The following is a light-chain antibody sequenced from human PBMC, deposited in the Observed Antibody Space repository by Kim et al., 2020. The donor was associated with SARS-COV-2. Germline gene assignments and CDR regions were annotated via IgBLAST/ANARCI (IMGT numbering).Light chain of an antibody. J-gene: IGLJ2*01. V-gene: IGLV2-14*03. CDR1: SSDVDGYNF. CDR2: DVT. CDR3: SSSTPNTTPL. Sequence: QSVLTQPASVSGSPGQSVAISCTGTSSDVDGYNFVSWFQQHPGKAPKLVIYDVTKRPSGVSNRFSGSKSGNTASLTISGLQAEDEADYYCSSSTPNTTPLFGGGTQLTVL.